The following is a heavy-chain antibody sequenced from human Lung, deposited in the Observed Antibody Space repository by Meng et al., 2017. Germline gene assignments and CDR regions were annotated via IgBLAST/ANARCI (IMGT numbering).Heavy chain of an antibody. CDR2: IKTDGTIT. CDR3: ANDRLNH. D-gene: IGHD1-1*01. J-gene: IGHJ1*01. CDR1: GFTFSDYW. Sequence: VQVVGAGGGLVQPGGSLRLSCVASGFTFSDYWMHWVRQAPGKGLVWVSHIKTDGTITEYADSVKGRFTISRDNAKNTLYLQMNSLREEDTAVYYCANDRLNHWGQGALVTVSS. V-gene: IGHV3-74*03.